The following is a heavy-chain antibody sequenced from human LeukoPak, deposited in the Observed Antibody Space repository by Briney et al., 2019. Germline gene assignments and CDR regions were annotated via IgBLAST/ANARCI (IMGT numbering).Heavy chain of an antibody. CDR1: GGSISSGGYY. D-gene: IGHD6-6*01. J-gene: IGHJ6*03. CDR3: ARMSSYYYYMDV. CDR2: IYYSGST. V-gene: IGHV4-31*03. Sequence: KTSETLSLTCTVSGGSISSGGYYWSWIRQHPGKGLEWIGYIYYSGSTYYNPSLKSRVTISVGTSKNQFSLKLSSVTAADTAVYYCARMSSYYYYMDVWGKGTTVTVSS.